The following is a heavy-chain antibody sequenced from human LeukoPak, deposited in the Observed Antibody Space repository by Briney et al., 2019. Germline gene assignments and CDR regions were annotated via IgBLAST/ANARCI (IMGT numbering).Heavy chain of an antibody. CDR3: AKERDGDYVRYTHY. Sequence: GGSLRLSCVASGFTFSSYAMSWVRQAPGKGLEWVSSISASGGGTYYADSVKGRFAISRDNSKNTLFLQLSSLRADDTAVYHCAKERDGDYVRYTHYWGQGTLVTVSS. CDR2: ISASGGGT. V-gene: IGHV3-23*01. CDR1: GFTFSSYA. D-gene: IGHD4-17*01. J-gene: IGHJ4*02.